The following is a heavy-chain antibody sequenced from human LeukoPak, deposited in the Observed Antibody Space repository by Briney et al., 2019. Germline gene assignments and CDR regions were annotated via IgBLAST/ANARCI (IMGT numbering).Heavy chain of an antibody. D-gene: IGHD3-22*01. J-gene: IGHJ4*02. CDR3: AREGHYYDSSGYH. Sequence: PGGPLRLSCAASGFTFSSYAMSWVRQAPGKGLEWVSAISGSGGSTYYADSVKGRFTISRDNAKNSLYLQMNSLRAEDTAVYYCAREGHYYDSSGYHWGQGTLVTVSS. CDR2: ISGSGGST. V-gene: IGHV3-23*01. CDR1: GFTFSSYA.